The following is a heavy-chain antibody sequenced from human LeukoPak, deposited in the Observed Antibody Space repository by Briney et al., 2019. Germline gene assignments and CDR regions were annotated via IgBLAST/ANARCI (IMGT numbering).Heavy chain of an antibody. CDR3: ARVYPVSSGWFDY. CDR1: GYTFTTYY. V-gene: IGHV1-46*01. D-gene: IGHD6-19*01. J-gene: IGHJ5*01. Sequence: ASVKVSCKTFGYTFTTYYIHWVRQAPGQGLEWMGVVIPSDGYTAYPQRFQGRVTMTSDTSTKTVYMGLSRLSSEDTAVYFCARVYPVSSGWFDYWGQGTLVTVSS. CDR2: VIPSDGYT.